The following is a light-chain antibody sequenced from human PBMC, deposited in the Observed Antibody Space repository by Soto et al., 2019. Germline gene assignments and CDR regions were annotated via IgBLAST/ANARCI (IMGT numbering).Light chain of an antibody. CDR3: CSYAGSSPPYV. V-gene: IGLV2-11*01. CDR2: DVN. J-gene: IGLJ1*01. CDR1: SNDVGRFDY. Sequence: QSVLTQPRSVSGSPGQSVTISCTGTSNDVGRFDYVSWYQQHPGKAPKVIIYDVNERPSGVPNRFSGSKSGNTASLTISGLQADDEADYYCCSYAGSSPPYVFGTGTKVTVL.